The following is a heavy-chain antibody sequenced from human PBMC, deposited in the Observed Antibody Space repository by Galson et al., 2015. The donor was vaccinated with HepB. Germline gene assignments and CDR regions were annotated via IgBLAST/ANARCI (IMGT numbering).Heavy chain of an antibody. CDR1: GGTFSTYG. CDR2: IIPMIGTP. CDR3: ATTTVVTWGAYFDY. Sequence: SVKVSCKASGGTFSTYGINWVRQAPGQGLEWMGGIIPMIGTPSYAQKFQGRVTITGGSTNIAYMEVSSLRSDDTAVYYCATTTVVTWGAYFDYWGQGTLVTVSS. V-gene: IGHV1-69*13. J-gene: IGHJ4*02. D-gene: IGHD4-23*01.